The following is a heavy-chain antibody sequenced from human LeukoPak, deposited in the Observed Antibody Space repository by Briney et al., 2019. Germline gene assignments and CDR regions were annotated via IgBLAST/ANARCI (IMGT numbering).Heavy chain of an antibody. V-gene: IGHV4-61*02. CDR3: ARGPYSYDSSGAFDI. D-gene: IGHD3-22*01. CDR2: ISSSGST. J-gene: IGHJ3*02. CDR1: GGSISSDSYY. Sequence: SQTLSLTCTVSGGSISSDSYYWSWIRQPAGKGLEWIGRISSSGSTNYNPSLKSRVTISVDTSKNQFSLKLSSVTAADTAVYFCARGPYSYDSSGAFDIWGQGTMVTVSS.